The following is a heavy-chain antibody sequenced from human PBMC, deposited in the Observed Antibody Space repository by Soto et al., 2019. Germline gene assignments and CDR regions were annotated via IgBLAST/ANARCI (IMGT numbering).Heavy chain of an antibody. Sequence: ASVKVSCKASGYSFTSYGISWVRQAPGQGLEWMAWISAKSGNTNYAQRFQGRVTMTTDTSMSTAYMELRRLRSDDTAVYYCARAGRLGSDAFDIWGQGTMVTVSS. J-gene: IGHJ3*02. CDR1: GYSFTSYG. CDR3: ARAGRLGSDAFDI. D-gene: IGHD2-15*01. CDR2: ISAKSGNT. V-gene: IGHV1-18*01.